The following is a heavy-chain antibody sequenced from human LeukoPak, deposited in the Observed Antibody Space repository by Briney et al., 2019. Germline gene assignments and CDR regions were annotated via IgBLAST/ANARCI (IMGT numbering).Heavy chain of an antibody. CDR2: IHSGGNT. V-gene: IGHV3-53*01. J-gene: IGHJ4*02. CDR3: ARVRRYCSGDNCYWGHDY. D-gene: IGHD2-15*01. CDR1: GFTVSSNY. Sequence: PGGPLRLSCAEPGFTVSSNYMRWLRQAPGKGLEWVSLIHSGGNTDYADSLKDRVTISRDNSKNMQDLQINSPGPEDTAGYCCARVRRYCSGDNCYWGHDYWGQGTLVIVSS.